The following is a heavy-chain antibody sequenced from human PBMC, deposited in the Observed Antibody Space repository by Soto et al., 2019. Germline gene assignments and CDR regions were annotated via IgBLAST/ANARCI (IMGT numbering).Heavy chain of an antibody. CDR1: GITFSSYA. D-gene: IGHD5-18*01. J-gene: IGHJ4*02. CDR3: AKGPAMADFDY. Sequence: PGGSLILSYSASGITFSSYAMSVVRPAPGKGVEWVSAISGSGGSTYYADSVKGRFTISRDNSKNTLYLQMNSLRAEDTAVYYGAKGPAMADFDYWGQGTLVNVSS. CDR2: ISGSGGST. V-gene: IGHV3-23*01.